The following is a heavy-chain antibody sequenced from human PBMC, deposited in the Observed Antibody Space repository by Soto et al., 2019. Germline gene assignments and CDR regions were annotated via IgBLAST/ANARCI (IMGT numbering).Heavy chain of an antibody. CDR2: IYHSGST. V-gene: IGHV4-30-2*01. J-gene: IGHJ5*02. CDR3: ARAGRIEAAGKGSNWFDP. Sequence: KPSETLSLTCAFSVGSISSGGYSCSWIRQPPWKGLEWIGYIYHSGSTYYNPSLKSRVTISVDRSKNQFSLKLSSVTAADTAVYYCARAGRIEAAGKGSNWFDPWGQGPLVNVSP. CDR1: VGSISSGGYS. D-gene: IGHD6-13*01.